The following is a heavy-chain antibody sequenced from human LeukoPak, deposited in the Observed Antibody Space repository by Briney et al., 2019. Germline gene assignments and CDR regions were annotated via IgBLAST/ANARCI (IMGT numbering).Heavy chain of an antibody. D-gene: IGHD5-18*01. CDR2: ISGSGGST. CDR3: AKAGSGYSYGSNYYFDY. CDR1: GFTFSSDA. J-gene: IGHJ4*02. V-gene: IGHV3-23*01. Sequence: GGSLRLSCAASGFTFSSDAMSWVRPAPGKGLEWVSAISGSGGSTYYADSVKGRFPISRDNSKNTLYLQMNSLRAEDTAVYYCAKAGSGYSYGSNYYFDYWGQGTLVTVSS.